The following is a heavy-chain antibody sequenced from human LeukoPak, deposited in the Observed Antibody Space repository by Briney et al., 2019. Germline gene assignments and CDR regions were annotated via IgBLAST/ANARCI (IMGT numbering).Heavy chain of an antibody. D-gene: IGHD4-23*01. CDR3: ATVGRSTVGGY. CDR2: ISKSGTHI. V-gene: IGHV3-48*03. Sequence: GGSLRLSCAASGFTFSSYEMNWVRQAPGKGLEWISYISKSGTHIYYADSVEGRFTISRDNAQNSLYLQMNSLRAEDTATYYCATVGRSTVGGYWGQGTLVTVSS. CDR1: GFTFSSYE. J-gene: IGHJ4*02.